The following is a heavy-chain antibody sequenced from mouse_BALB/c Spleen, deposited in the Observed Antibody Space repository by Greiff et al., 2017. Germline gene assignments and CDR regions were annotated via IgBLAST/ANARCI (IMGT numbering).Heavy chain of an antibody. Sequence: SGAELARPGASVKLSCKASGYTFTSYTMHWVKQRPGQGLEWIGYINPSSGYTNYNQKFKDKATLTADKSSSTAYMQLSSLTSEDSAVYYGARLGALYYAMDYWGQGTSVTVSS. CDR3: ARLGALYYAMDY. D-gene: IGHD3-1*01. CDR1: GYTFTSYT. CDR2: INPSSGYT. V-gene: IGHV1-4*01. J-gene: IGHJ4*01.